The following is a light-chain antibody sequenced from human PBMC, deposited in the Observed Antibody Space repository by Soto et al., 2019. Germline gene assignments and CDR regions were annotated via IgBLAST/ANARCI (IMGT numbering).Light chain of an antibody. V-gene: IGKV1-39*01. CDR1: QSIRSD. CDR2: AAS. CDR3: QQSYSTPS. J-gene: IGKJ3*01. Sequence: DIQMTQSPSSLSASVGDRVTITCRASQSIRSDLNWYQQKPGNVPKLLIYAASSMQGGVPSRFSGNRSGTDFALTISSLQPEDFASYYCQQSYSTPSCGPGTKVDIK.